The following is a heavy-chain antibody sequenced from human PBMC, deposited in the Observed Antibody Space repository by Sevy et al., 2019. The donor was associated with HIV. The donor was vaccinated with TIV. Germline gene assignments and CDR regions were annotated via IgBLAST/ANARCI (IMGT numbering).Heavy chain of an antibody. D-gene: IGHD6-19*01. CDR1: GFTFSDYY. CDR3: ARDNSSGWHNNWFDP. J-gene: IGHJ5*02. CDR2: ISSSGSTI. V-gene: IGHV3-11*01. Sequence: GGSLRLSCAASGFTFSDYYMSWIRQAPGKGLEWVSYISSSGSTIYYADSVKGRFTISRDNAKNSLYLQMNSLRAEDTAMYYCARDNSSGWHNNWFDPWGQGTLVTVSS.